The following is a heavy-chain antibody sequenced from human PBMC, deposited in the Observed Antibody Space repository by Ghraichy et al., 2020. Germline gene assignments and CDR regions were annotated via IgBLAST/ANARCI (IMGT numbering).Heavy chain of an antibody. V-gene: IGHV3-30*18. J-gene: IGHJ6*02. Sequence: GESLNISCAASGFTFSSYGMHWVRQAPGKGLEWVAVISYDGSNKYYADSVKGRFTISRDNSKNTLYLQMNSLRAEDTAVYYCAKDQNSSGWARKTNYYYYGMDVWGQGTTVTVSS. CDR2: ISYDGSNK. D-gene: IGHD6-19*01. CDR1: GFTFSSYG. CDR3: AKDQNSSGWARKTNYYYYGMDV.